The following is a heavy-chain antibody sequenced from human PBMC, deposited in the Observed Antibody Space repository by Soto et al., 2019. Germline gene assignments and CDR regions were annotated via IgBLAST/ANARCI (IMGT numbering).Heavy chain of an antibody. CDR3: AKDLRAGSGYDFDY. D-gene: IGHD5-12*01. V-gene: IGHV3-23*01. J-gene: IGHJ4*02. CDR2: VNPGGYST. Sequence: EVQLLQSGGGLVQPGGSLRLSCAASGFTSTSYSMTWVRQTPGKGLEWVAAVNPGGYSTYYADSVKGRFTISRDNSNKTLYLQMNSLRAEDTAVYYCAKDLRAGSGYDFDYRDQGTLVTVSS. CDR1: GFTSTSYS.